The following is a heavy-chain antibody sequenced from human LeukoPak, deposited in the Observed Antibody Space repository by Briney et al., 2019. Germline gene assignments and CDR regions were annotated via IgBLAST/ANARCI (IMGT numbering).Heavy chain of an antibody. Sequence: GGSLRLSCAVSGFNLSSYPMSWVRQTPGRGLEWVSASSASGDNIYHADSVKGRFSISRDNSRSTMYLQMNSLRAEDTALYYCARYIASGPSVNVDYWGQGTLVTVSS. CDR3: ARYIASGPSVNVDY. D-gene: IGHD2-21*01. J-gene: IGHJ4*02. V-gene: IGHV3-23*01. CDR1: GFNLSSYP. CDR2: SSASGDNI.